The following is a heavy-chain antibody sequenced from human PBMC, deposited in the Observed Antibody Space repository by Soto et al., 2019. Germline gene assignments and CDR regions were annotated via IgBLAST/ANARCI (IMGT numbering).Heavy chain of an antibody. Sequence: SETLSLTCAVYGGSFSGYYWSWIRQPPGKGLEWIGEINHRGSTDYNPSLKSRVTMSVDTPNNQFSLRLSSVTAADTAAYYCARGLAGAGALESWGQGTPVTVSS. CDR3: ARGLAGAGALES. CDR1: GGSFSGYY. V-gene: IGHV4-34*01. J-gene: IGHJ5*01. D-gene: IGHD3-10*01. CDR2: INHRGST.